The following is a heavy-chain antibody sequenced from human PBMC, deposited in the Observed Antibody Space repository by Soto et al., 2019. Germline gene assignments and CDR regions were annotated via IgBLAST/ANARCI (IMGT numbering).Heavy chain of an antibody. CDR2: IYPGDSDT. Sequence: PRDSLKLSFKGSGYSFTSYWIGWVRQMPGKGLEWMGIIYPGDSDTRYSPSFQGQVTISADKSISTAYLQWSSLKASDTAMYYCARRPPFYSSSWSDPYYYYYGMDVWGQGTTVTVSS. CDR1: GYSFTSYW. J-gene: IGHJ6*02. V-gene: IGHV5-51*01. D-gene: IGHD6-13*01. CDR3: ARRPPFYSSSWSDPYYYYYGMDV.